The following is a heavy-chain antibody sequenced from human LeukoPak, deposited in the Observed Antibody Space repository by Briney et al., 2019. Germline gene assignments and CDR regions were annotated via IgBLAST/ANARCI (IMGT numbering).Heavy chain of an antibody. CDR2: ISGSGGST. V-gene: IGHV3-23*01. J-gene: IGHJ6*02. CDR3: AKDMFWSGYFYYYYGMDV. Sequence: PGGPLRLSCGASGFTFSSYAMSWVRQSPGKGLEWVSAISGSGGSTYYADSVKGRFTSSRDHSKNTVYLQMNSLRAEDTAVYYCAKDMFWSGYFYYYYGMDVWGQGTTVTVSS. CDR1: GFTFSSYA. D-gene: IGHD3-3*01.